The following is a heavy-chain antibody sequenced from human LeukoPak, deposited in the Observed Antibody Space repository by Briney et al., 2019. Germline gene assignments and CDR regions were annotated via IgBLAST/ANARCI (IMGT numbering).Heavy chain of an antibody. D-gene: IGHD3-16*02. J-gene: IGHJ4*02. CDR1: GYTFSGYY. CDR3: ARTTQDTFGGVIASDY. V-gene: IGHV1-2*02. CDR2: INPDSGGT. Sequence: ASVKVSCKASGYTFSGYYIHWVRQAPGQGLEWMGWINPDSGGTRYAQKFQGRVTMTRDTSISTAYMELSRLRSDDTAVYYCARTTQDTFGGVIASDYWGQGTLVTVSS.